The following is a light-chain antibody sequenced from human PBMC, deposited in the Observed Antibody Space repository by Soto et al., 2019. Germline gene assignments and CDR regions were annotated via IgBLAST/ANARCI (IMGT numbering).Light chain of an antibody. J-gene: IGKJ5*01. CDR1: QSISRW. V-gene: IGKV1-5*01. CDR2: DAS. CDR3: QQYNTYST. Sequence: DIQMTQSPSTLSASVGERVTITCRASQSISRWLAWYQQNPGKAPKALIYDASTLRSGVPSRFSGGGSGTEFTLTISSLQPDDFATYYCQQYNTYSTFGQGTRLEIK.